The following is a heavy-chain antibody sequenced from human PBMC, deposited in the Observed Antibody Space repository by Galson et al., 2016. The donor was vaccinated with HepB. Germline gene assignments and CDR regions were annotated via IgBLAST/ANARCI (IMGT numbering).Heavy chain of an antibody. Sequence: SLRLSCAASGFTFSDYYMSWIRQAPGKGLEWVSYISSSGLSIIKYADSVEGRFTISRDNAKNSVYLHMISLTPEDTAVYYCARGASGSPRLARVSFDYWGQGALVTVSS. J-gene: IGHJ4*02. D-gene: IGHD6-6*01. V-gene: IGHV3-11*01. CDR3: ARGASGSPRLARVSFDY. CDR1: GFTFSDYY. CDR2: ISSSGLSII.